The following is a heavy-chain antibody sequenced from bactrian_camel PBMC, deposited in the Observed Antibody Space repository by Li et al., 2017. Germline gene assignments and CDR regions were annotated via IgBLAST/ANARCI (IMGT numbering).Heavy chain of an antibody. CDR3: ASRRNSYCSIDTLRPTGVEAGQVSRHMSMCT. J-gene: IGHJ4*01. D-gene: IGHD3*01. CDR1: GYKISSSC. Sequence: VQLVESGGGSVQAGGSLRLSCVASGYKISSSCMGWFRQAPGKEREAVAAIYTGAGETYYSDSVKGRFTISKDNANYTMYLQMNSLKPEDTAMYYCASRRNSYCSIDTLRPTGVEAGQVSRHMSMCTGVRGPRSPSP. V-gene: IGHV3S40*01. CDR2: IYTGAGET.